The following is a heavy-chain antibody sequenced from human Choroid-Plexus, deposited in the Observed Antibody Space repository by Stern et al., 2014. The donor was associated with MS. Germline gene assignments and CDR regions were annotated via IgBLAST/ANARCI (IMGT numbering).Heavy chain of an antibody. Sequence: VQLVESGGGVVQPGRPLRLSCVASGFTLGSCAMHWVRQAPGTGLEWVAGVSYDGSNKYYEDSVKGRFTISRDNSQNTLYMQISSLRPEDTAVYYCAKDRQYLTYFFDHWGQGSLVTVSS. D-gene: IGHD2/OR15-2a*01. CDR2: VSYDGSNK. CDR3: AKDRQYLTYFFDH. J-gene: IGHJ5*02. CDR1: GFTLGSCA. V-gene: IGHV3-30*18.